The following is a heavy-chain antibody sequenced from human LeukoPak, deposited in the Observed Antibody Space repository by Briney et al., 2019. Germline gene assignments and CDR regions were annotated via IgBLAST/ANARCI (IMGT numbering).Heavy chain of an antibody. J-gene: IGHJ4*02. Sequence: GGTLRLSCAASGFIFSNHGMNWVRQAPGKGLEWLSGVSPPGGGTYYADSVKGRFTISRDNSKNTLYLQMNSLRAEDTAVYYCAKDLRGSYYYFDYWGQGTLVTVSS. CDR2: VSPPGGGT. CDR1: GFIFSNHG. CDR3: AKDLRGSYYYFDY. D-gene: IGHD1-26*01. V-gene: IGHV3-23*01.